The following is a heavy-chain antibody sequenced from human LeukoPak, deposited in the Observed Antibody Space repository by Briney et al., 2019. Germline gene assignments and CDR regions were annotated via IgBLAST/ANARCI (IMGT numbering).Heavy chain of an antibody. D-gene: IGHD3-10*01. Sequence: GESLKISCKGSGYNFTNYWIGWVRQMPGEGLEWMGIIYPGDSDTRYSPSFQGQVTISADKSISTAYLQWSSLKASDTAMYYCARQVGNAYYAAYFDYWGQGTLVTVSS. J-gene: IGHJ4*02. CDR3: ARQVGNAYYAAYFDY. CDR1: GYNFTNYW. CDR2: IYPGDSDT. V-gene: IGHV5-51*01.